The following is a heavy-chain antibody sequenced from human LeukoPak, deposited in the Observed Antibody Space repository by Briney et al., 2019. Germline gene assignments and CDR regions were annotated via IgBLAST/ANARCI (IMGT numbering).Heavy chain of an antibody. D-gene: IGHD3-16*01. CDR3: ARDRGVAPFGLNDAFDI. Sequence: GGSLRLSCAASGFTVSSNYMSWVRQAPGKRLEWVSVIYSGGSTYYADSVKGRFTISRDNSKNTLYLQMNSLRAEDTAVYYCARDRGVAPFGLNDAFDIWGQGTMVTVSS. J-gene: IGHJ3*02. CDR1: GFTVSSNY. CDR2: IYSGGST. V-gene: IGHV3-66*01.